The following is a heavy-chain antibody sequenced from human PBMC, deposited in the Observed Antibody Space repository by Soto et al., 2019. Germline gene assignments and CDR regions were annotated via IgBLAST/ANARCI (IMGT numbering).Heavy chain of an antibody. CDR2: IKQDGSDK. CDR3: AKVKSLAGQE. J-gene: IGHJ4*02. CDR1: GFTFSSYW. Sequence: EVQLVESGGGLVQPGGSLRLSCAASGFTFSSYWMSWVRQAPGKGLEWVANIKQDGSDKYYVDSVKGRFTISRDNAKNSLYLQMHSLTAEDTAIYYCAKVKSLAGQEWGQGTLVTVSS. V-gene: IGHV3-7*05. D-gene: IGHD6-6*01.